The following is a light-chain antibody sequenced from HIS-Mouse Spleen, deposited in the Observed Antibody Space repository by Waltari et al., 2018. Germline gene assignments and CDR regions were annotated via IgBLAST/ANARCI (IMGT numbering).Light chain of an antibody. J-gene: IGLJ1*01. V-gene: IGLV3-21*02. CDR3: QVWDSSSDRV. CDR2: DDS. Sequence: SYVLTQPPSVSVAPGQTARITCGGNNIGSKSVHWYQQKPGQAPVLAVYDDSDRPAGTPERFAGANTGNTATLTISRVEAGDEADYYWQVWDSSSDRVFGTGTKVTVL. CDR1: NIGSKS.